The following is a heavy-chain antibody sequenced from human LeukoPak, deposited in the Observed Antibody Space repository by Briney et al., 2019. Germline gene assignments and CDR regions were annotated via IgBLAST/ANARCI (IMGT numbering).Heavy chain of an antibody. V-gene: IGHV4-39*01. CDR1: GGSISSSSYY. J-gene: IGHJ4*02. Sequence: SETLSLTCTVSGGSISSSSYYWGWVRQPPGRGLEWIGSIYYSGSTYYNPSLKSRVTISVDTSKNQFSLKLSSVTAADTAVYYCARELDCSSTSCEVGGGFDHWGQGTLVTVSS. CDR2: IYYSGST. CDR3: ARELDCSSTSCEVGGGFDH. D-gene: IGHD2-2*01.